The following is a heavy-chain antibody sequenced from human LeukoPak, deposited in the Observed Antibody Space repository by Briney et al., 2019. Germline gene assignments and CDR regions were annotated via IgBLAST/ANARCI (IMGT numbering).Heavy chain of an antibody. D-gene: IGHD4-23*01. CDR2: INNNGAGT. V-gene: IGHV3-23*01. J-gene: IGHJ4*02. CDR3: AKGYDGNSADPCY. Sequence: GGSLRLSCAASGFTFNTYAMSWVRQAPGKGLEWVSGINNNGAGTYYADSVKGRFPMSRDNSKNTLYLQMSSLRAEDTAVYYCAKGYDGNSADPCYWGQGTLVTVPS. CDR1: GFTFNTYA.